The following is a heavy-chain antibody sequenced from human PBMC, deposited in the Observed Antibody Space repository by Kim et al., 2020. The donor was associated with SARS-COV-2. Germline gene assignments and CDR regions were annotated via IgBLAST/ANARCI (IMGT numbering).Heavy chain of an antibody. CDR3: ARLGLTAGYFDD. D-gene: IGHD7-27*01. Sequence: SVKVSCKASGGTFSSYAISWVRQAPGQGLEWMGGIIPIFGTANYAQKFQGRVTITADESTSTAYMELSSLRSEDTAVYYCARLGLTAGYFDDWGQGTLVTVSS. CDR2: IIPIFGTA. V-gene: IGHV1-69*13. J-gene: IGHJ4*02. CDR1: GGTFSSYA.